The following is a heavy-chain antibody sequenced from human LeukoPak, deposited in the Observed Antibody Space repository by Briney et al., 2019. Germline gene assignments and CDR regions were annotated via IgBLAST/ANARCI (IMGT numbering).Heavy chain of an antibody. CDR2: ISWDGGSP. J-gene: IGHJ3*02. CDR1: GFAFDDYA. D-gene: IGHD3-22*01. CDR3: ATGSYYYDSSGYYYGYDAFNI. V-gene: IGHV3-43D*03. Sequence: GGSLRLSCAASGFAFDDYAMHWVRQAPGKGLEWVSLISWDGGSPYYADSVKGRFTISRDNSKNSLYLQMNSLRAEDTALYYCATGSYYYDSSGYYYGYDAFNIWGQGTMVTVSS.